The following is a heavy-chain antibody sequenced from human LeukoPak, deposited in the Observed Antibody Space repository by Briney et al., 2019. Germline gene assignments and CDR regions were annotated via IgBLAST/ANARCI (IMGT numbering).Heavy chain of an antibody. Sequence: GGSQRLSCAASGFTFSTYWMAWVRQAPGKGLEWVANIKGDESAKHQADSVKGRFTIFRDNAQRSVYLQMSSLRGEDTAVYYCARDVGGSLDYWGQGTLVTVSS. V-gene: IGHV3-7*01. D-gene: IGHD1-26*01. CDR2: IKGDESAK. CDR3: ARDVGGSLDY. J-gene: IGHJ4*02. CDR1: GFTFSTYW.